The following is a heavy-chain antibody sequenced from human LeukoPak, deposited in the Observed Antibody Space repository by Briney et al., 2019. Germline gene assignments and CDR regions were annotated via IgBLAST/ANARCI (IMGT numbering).Heavy chain of an antibody. D-gene: IGHD6-19*01. CDR1: GYTFTGYY. CDR3: ARDFSSGWHYNWFDP. CDR2: VNPNSGGT. J-gene: IGHJ5*02. V-gene: IGHV1-2*02. Sequence: GASVKVSCKASGYTFTGYYMHWVRQAPGQGLEWMGWVNPNSGGTNYAQKFQGRVTMTRDTSISTAYMELSRLRSDDTAVYYCARDFSSGWHYNWFDPWGQGTLVTVSS.